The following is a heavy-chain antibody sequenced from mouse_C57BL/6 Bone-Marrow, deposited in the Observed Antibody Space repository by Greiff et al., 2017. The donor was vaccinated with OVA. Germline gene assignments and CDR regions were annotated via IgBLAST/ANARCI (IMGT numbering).Heavy chain of an antibody. D-gene: IGHD2-2*01. V-gene: IGHV7-3*01. J-gene: IGHJ2*01. CDR3: ARSPDGHEDYFDY. CDR1: GFTFTDYY. Sequence: EVKLVESGGGLVQPGGSLSLSCAASGFTFTDYYMSWVRQPPGKALEWLGFIRHKANGYTTEYSASVKGRFTISRDTSPSILYLQMNARRAEDSATYDCARSPDGHEDYFDYWGQGNTLTVSA. CDR2: IRHKANGYTT.